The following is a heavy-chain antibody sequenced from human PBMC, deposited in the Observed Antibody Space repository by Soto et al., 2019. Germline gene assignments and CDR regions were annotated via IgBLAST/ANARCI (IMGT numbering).Heavy chain of an antibody. CDR2: TYYRSKWYN. Sequence: PSQTLSLTCAISGDSVSSNSAAWNWIRQSPSRGLEWLGRTYYRSKWYNDYAVSVKSRITINPDTSKNQFSLQLNSVTPEDTAVYYCARAYYYDSSGYYYLAFDIWGQGTMVTVSS. CDR1: GDSVSSNSAA. J-gene: IGHJ3*02. CDR3: ARAYYYDSSGYYYLAFDI. V-gene: IGHV6-1*01. D-gene: IGHD3-22*01.